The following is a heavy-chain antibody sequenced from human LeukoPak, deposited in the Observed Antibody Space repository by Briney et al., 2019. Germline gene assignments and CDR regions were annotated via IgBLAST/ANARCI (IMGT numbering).Heavy chain of an antibody. Sequence: GALRLSCAASGFTFSSYGMSWVRQAPGKGLEWVSAISGSGGSTYYADSVKGRFTISRDNSKNTLYLQMNSLRAEDTAVYYCASPLVGAYYFDYWGQGALVTVSS. D-gene: IGHD1-26*01. V-gene: IGHV3-23*01. CDR3: ASPLVGAYYFDY. J-gene: IGHJ4*02. CDR1: GFTFSSYG. CDR2: ISGSGGST.